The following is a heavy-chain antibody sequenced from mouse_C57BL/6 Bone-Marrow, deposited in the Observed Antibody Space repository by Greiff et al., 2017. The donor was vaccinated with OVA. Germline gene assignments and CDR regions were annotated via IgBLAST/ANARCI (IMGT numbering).Heavy chain of an antibody. Sequence: VQLKESGGDLVKPGGSLKLSCAASGFTFSSYGMSWVRQTPDKRLEWVATISSGGSYTYYPDSVKGRFTISRDNAKNTLYLQMSSLKSEDTAMYYCARLGYYWGQGTTLTVSS. CDR3: ARLGYY. V-gene: IGHV5-6*01. J-gene: IGHJ2*01. CDR1: GFTFSSYG. CDR2: ISSGGSYT.